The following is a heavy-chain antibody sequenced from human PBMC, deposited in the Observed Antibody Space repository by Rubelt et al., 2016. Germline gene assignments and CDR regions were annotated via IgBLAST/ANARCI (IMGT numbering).Heavy chain of an antibody. CDR2: IKYDGSAT. J-gene: IGHJ4*02. V-gene: IGHV3-74*01. Sequence: GFTLNNYWMHWVRQAPGKGLVWVSEIKYDGSATNYADSVKGRFTISRDSAMSTLYLQMNSLRVEDTAIYYCAKGRWDYSGSLDPYDYWGQGTLVTVSS. CDR3: AKGRWDYSGSLDPYDY. CDR1: GFTLNNYW. D-gene: IGHD6-6*01.